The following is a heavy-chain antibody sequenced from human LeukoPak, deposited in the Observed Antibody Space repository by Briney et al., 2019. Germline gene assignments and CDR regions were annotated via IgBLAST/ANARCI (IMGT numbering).Heavy chain of an antibody. CDR1: GGSISSSSYY. CDR2: IYYSGST. CDR3: ARAGYSSGWQPTGGMDV. V-gene: IGHV4-39*07. J-gene: IGHJ6*02. Sequence: SETLSLTCTVSGGSISSSSYYWGWMRQPPGKGLEWIGSIYYSGSTYYNPSLKSRVTISVDTSKNQFSLKLSSVTAADTAVYYCARAGYSSGWQPTGGMDVWGQGTTVTVAS. D-gene: IGHD6-19*01.